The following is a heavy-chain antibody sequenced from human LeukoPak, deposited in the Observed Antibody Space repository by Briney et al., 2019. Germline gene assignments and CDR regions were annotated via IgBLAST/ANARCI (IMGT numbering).Heavy chain of an antibody. Sequence: TPSETLSLTCTVSGGSISSYYWSWIRLPPGKGLEWIGYIYDSGSTNYNPSLKGRVTISVDMSKNQLSLKLSSVTAADTAVYYCARSSIAAPPDYWGQGTLVTVSS. V-gene: IGHV4-59*01. CDR1: GGSISSYY. J-gene: IGHJ4*02. CDR2: IYDSGST. D-gene: IGHD6-6*01. CDR3: ARSSIAAPPDY.